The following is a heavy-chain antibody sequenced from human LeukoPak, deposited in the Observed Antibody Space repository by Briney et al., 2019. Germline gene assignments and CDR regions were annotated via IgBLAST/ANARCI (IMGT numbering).Heavy chain of an antibody. J-gene: IGHJ4*02. CDR3: AKPLEKYTYGGNFDY. CDR2: ISSSADST. Sequence: GSLRLSCEASGFTFSSYAMSWVRQAPGKGLAWVSVISSSADSTYYADSVKGRFTISRDNSKNTLYLQMNNLRAEDAAVYYCAKPLEKYTYGGNFDYWGQGILVTVSS. D-gene: IGHD4-23*01. V-gene: IGHV3-23*01. CDR1: GFTFSSYA.